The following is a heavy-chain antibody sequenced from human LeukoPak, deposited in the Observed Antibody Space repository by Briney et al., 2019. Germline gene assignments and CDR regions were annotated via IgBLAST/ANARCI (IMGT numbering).Heavy chain of an antibody. Sequence: SGGSLRLSCAASGFTFSSYAMSWVRQAPGKGLEWVSAISGSGGSTYYADSVKGRFTISRDNSKNTLYLQMNSLRAEDTAVYYCAKAVTTVVTEWEFDYWGQGTLVTVSS. V-gene: IGHV3-23*01. CDR3: AKAVTTVVTEWEFDY. D-gene: IGHD4-17*01. J-gene: IGHJ4*02. CDR2: ISGSGGST. CDR1: GFTFSSYA.